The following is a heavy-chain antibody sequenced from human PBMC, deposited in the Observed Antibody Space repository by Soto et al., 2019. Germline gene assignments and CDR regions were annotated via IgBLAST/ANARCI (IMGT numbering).Heavy chain of an antibody. CDR3: ARDQAVADLYYYYGMDV. CDR2: IIPIFGTA. V-gene: IGHV1-69*13. D-gene: IGHD6-19*01. CDR1: GGTFSSYA. J-gene: IGHJ6*02. Sequence: SVKVSCKASGGTFSSYAISWVRQAPGQGLEWKGGIIPIFGTANYAQKFQGRVTITADESTSTAYMELSSLRSEDTAVYYRARDQAVADLYYYYGMDVWGQGTTVTVSS.